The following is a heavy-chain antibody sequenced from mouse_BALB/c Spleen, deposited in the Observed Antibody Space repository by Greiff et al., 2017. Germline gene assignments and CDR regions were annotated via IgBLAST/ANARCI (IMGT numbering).Heavy chain of an antibody. Sequence: VQLKESGPELGKPGASVKISCKASGYSFTGYNMYWVKQSHRKSLEWIGYIDPYNGGTSYNQKSKGKATLTVDKSSSTAYMHLNSLTSEDSAIYYCARSGTTATGGYYFDYWGQGTTLTVSS. CDR2: IDPYNGGT. V-gene: IGHV1S135*01. CDR3: ARSGTTATGGYYFDY. J-gene: IGHJ2*01. CDR1: GYSFTGYN. D-gene: IGHD1-2*01.